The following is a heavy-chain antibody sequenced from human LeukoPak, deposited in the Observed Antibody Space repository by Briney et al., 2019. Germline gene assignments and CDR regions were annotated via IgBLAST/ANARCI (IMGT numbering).Heavy chain of an antibody. V-gene: IGHV1-2*02. CDR3: ATDSDSGGQLHAFHI. Sequence: ASVKVSCKASGDTFTGYYMHWVRQAPGQGLEWMGWINPNSGGTNYAQNVQGRVTMTRDTSISTAYMELSRLSSDDPAVYSCATDSDSGGQLHAFHIRGQGTMVTDPS. D-gene: IGHD1-26*01. CDR1: GDTFTGYY. J-gene: IGHJ3*02. CDR2: INPNSGGT.